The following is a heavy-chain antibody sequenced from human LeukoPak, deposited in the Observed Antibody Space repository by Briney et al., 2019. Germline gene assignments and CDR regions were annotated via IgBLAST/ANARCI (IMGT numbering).Heavy chain of an antibody. CDR1: GFTFSNYA. V-gene: IGHV3-23*01. D-gene: IGHD3-9*01. CDR3: AKWGDYDVLTGYYVSDY. J-gene: IGHJ4*02. CDR2: ITGGGSGI. Sequence: GASLRLYCAASGFTFSNYAMSWVGQAPGKGLEWVSAITGGGSGIYYADSMKSRFTIARDNSKNTLYLQINSLRAEDTAVYYCAKWGDYDVLTGYYVSDYWGQGTLVTVSS.